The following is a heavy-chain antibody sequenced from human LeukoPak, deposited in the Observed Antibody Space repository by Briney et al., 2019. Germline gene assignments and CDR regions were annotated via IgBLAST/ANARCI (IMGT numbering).Heavy chain of an antibody. V-gene: IGHV3-30*02. Sequence: GGSLRLSCAASGFTFSSYGMHWVRQAPGKGLEWVAFIRYDGSNKYYADSVKGRFTISRDNSKNTLYLQMNSLRAEDTAVYYCAKPRVVGATIFDYWGRGTLVTVSS. CDR3: AKPRVVGATIFDY. J-gene: IGHJ4*02. CDR2: IRYDGSNK. CDR1: GFTFSSYG. D-gene: IGHD1-26*01.